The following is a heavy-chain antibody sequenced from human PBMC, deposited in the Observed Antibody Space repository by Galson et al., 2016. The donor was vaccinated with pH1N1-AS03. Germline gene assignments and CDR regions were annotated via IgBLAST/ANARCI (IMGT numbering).Heavy chain of an antibody. CDR2: ISFDGNAG. J-gene: IGHJ4*02. Sequence: SLRLSCAASGFTFGSSAMHWVRQAPGKGLAWVAVISFDGNAGSYADSVMGRFTISRDNSKNTLYLQMNSLRPEDTAVYYCARDRWSTINFPLLDHWGQGTQVTVSS. D-gene: IGHD4-23*01. CDR1: GFTFGSSA. CDR3: ARDRWSTINFPLLDH. V-gene: IGHV3-30*04.